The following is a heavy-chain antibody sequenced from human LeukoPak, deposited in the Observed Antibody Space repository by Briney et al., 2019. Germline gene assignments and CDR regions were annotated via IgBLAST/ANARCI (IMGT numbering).Heavy chain of an antibody. Sequence: PGGSLRLSCAASGFTFTTYGMHWVRQAPGKGLEWVALISFDGSEKYYADSVKGRFTISRDNSKNTLYLQMNSLRAEDTAVYYCAKDNYDSSGYYFFDYWGQGTLVTVSS. CDR1: GFTFTTYG. D-gene: IGHD3-22*01. V-gene: IGHV3-30*18. CDR2: ISFDGSEK. J-gene: IGHJ4*02. CDR3: AKDNYDSSGYYFFDY.